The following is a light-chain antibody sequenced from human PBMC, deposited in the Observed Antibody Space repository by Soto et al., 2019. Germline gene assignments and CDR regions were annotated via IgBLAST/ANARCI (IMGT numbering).Light chain of an antibody. J-gene: IGLJ2*01. CDR2: VGNGGIVG. Sequence: QSVLTQPPSASASLGASVTLTCTLSSGYSNYKVDWYQQRPGKGPRFGMRVGNGGIVGSKGDGIPDRFSVLGSGLNRYLTINHIPEEDESDYHCGADHGSGSNFVVFGGGTKLTVL. CDR3: GADHGSGSNFVV. V-gene: IGLV9-49*01. CDR1: SGYSNYK.